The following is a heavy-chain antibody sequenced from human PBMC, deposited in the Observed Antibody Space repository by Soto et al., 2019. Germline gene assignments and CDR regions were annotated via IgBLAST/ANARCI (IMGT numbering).Heavy chain of an antibody. CDR3: TTDKDCHLTRCYLDH. Sequence: EVQLVESGGGLVKPGGSLRLSCAASGFSFSNTWMNWVRQAPGKGLEWVGRTKGGTPEYAAPVKGRFTISGDDSKDTLYLQMNSLETEDTGVYYCTTDKDCHLTRCYLDHWGQGTLVTVSS. CDR2: TKGGTP. J-gene: IGHJ4*02. D-gene: IGHD2-2*01. V-gene: IGHV3-15*07. CDR1: GFSFSNTW.